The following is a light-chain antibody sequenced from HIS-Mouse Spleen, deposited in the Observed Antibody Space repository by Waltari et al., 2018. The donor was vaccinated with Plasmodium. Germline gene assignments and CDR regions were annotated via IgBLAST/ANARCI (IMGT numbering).Light chain of an antibody. CDR2: EDS. CDR1: ALPKKY. J-gene: IGLJ3*02. V-gene: IGLV3-10*01. CDR3: YSTDSSGNHRV. Sequence: SYELTQPPSVSVSPGQTARITCSGDALPKKYAYWYQQKSGQAPVLVIYEDSKRPSGIPARFSCSSSGTMATLTISGAQVEDEAYYYCYSTDSSGNHRVFGGGTKLTVL.